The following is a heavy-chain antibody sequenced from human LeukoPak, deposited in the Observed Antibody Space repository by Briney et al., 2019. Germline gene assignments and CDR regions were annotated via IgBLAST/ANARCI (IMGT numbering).Heavy chain of an antibody. Sequence: SETLSLTCTVSGGSISSSSYYWSWIRQPPGKGLEWIGSIYYSGSTYYIPSLKSRVAISVDTSKNQFSLRLNSVTAADTAVYYCARSPRYYDSSGPLVLFDYWGQGTLVTVSS. CDR1: GGSISSSSYY. D-gene: IGHD3-22*01. J-gene: IGHJ4*02. CDR2: IYYSGST. CDR3: ARSPRYYDSSGPLVLFDY. V-gene: IGHV4-39*01.